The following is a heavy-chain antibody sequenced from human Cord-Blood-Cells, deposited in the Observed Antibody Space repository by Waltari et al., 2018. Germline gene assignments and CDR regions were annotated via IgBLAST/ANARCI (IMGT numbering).Heavy chain of an antibody. CDR2: INHSGST. D-gene: IGHD6-19*01. J-gene: IGHJ4*02. CDR3: ARGRRIAVAGNFDY. V-gene: IGHV4-34*01. CDR1: GGSFSGYY. Sequence: QVQLQQWGAGLLKPSETLSLTCAVYGGSFSGYYWSWIRQPPGKGLEWIGEINHSGSTNYNPSCKSRVTISVDTSKNQFSLKLSSVTAADTAVYYCARGRRIAVAGNFDYWGQGTLVTVSS.